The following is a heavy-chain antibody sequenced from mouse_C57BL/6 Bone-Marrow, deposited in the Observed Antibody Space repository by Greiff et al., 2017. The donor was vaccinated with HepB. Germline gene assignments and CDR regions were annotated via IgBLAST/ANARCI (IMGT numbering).Heavy chain of an antibody. V-gene: IGHV1-26*01. CDR2: INPNNGGT. D-gene: IGHD1-1*01. CDR3: ASPTTDY. Sequence: EVQLQQSGPELVKPGASVKISCKASGYTFTDYYMNWVKQSHGKSLEWIGDINPNNGGTSYNQKFKGKATLTVDKSSSTAYMELRSLTSEVSAVYYCASPTTDYWGQGTTLTVSS. J-gene: IGHJ2*01. CDR1: GYTFTDYY.